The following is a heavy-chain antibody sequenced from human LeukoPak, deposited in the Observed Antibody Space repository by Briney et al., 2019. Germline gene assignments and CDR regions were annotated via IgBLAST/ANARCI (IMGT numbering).Heavy chain of an antibody. CDR3: ARDPGGSSSSPNFDY. CDR2: IIPIFGTA. CDR1: GGTFSSYA. J-gene: IGHJ4*02. Sequence: GASVKVSCKASGGTFSSYAISWVRQAPGQGLEWMGGIIPIFGTANYAQKFQGRVTITADESTSTAYMELSSLRSEDTAVYYCARDPGGSSSSPNFDYWGQGTLVTVSS. D-gene: IGHD6-6*01. V-gene: IGHV1-69*13.